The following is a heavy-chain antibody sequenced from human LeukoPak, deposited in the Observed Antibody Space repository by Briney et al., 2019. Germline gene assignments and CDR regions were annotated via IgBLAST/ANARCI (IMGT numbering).Heavy chain of an antibody. CDR2: IYTSGST. Sequence: SETLSLTCTVSGGSISSYYWSWIRQPAGKGLEWIGRIYTSGSTNYNPSLKSRVTMSVDTSKNQFSLKLSSVTAADTAVYCCARGRDCSSTSCYDPYYYMDVWGKGTTVTVSS. D-gene: IGHD2-2*01. J-gene: IGHJ6*03. V-gene: IGHV4-4*07. CDR1: GGSISSYY. CDR3: ARGRDCSSTSCYDPYYYMDV.